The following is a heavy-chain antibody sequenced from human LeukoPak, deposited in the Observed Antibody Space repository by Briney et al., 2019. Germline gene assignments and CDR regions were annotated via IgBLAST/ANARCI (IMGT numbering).Heavy chain of an antibody. J-gene: IGHJ4*02. CDR2: IYHTGST. CDR3: GRYSSGWFSIDY. CDR1: GYSISTEFY. Sequence: PSETLSLTCAVSGYSISTEFYWGWIRQPPGRGLEWIGTIYHTGSTYFTPSLKSRVTISLDTSKNQFSLKLTSVTAADTAVYYCGRYSSGWFSIDYWGQGTLVTVSS. D-gene: IGHD6-19*01. V-gene: IGHV4-38-2*01.